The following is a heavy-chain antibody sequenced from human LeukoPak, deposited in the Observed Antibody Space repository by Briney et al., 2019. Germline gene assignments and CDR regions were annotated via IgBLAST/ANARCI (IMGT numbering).Heavy chain of an antibody. D-gene: IGHD3-22*01. CDR1: GGSISSSSYY. Sequence: PSETLSLTCTVSGGSISSSSYYWGWIRQPPGKGLEWIGSIYYSGSTYYNPSLKSRVTISVDTSKNQFSLKLSSVTAADTAVYYCARHSAYYYVSSGQGGFDYWGQGTLVTVSS. J-gene: IGHJ4*02. V-gene: IGHV4-39*01. CDR2: IYYSGST. CDR3: ARHSAYYYVSSGQGGFDY.